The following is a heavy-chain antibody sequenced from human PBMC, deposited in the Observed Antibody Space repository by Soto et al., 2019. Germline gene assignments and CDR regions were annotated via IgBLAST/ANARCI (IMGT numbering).Heavy chain of an antibody. Sequence: ASVKVSCKASGYTFTNYGISWVRQAPGQGLEWMGWINTYNGNTNHAQKLQGRVTMTTDTSTSTAYMELRSLRSDDTAVYYCAGGVGGGIYYNQYNWFAPGGQGTLVTVP. CDR1: GYTFTNYG. CDR2: INTYNGNT. J-gene: IGHJ5*02. CDR3: AGGVGGGIYYNQYNWFAP. D-gene: IGHD3-10*01. V-gene: IGHV1-18*01.